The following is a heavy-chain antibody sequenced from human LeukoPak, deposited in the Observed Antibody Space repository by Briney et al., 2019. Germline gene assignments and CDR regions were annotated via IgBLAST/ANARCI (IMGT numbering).Heavy chain of an antibody. CDR3: ARALWEQQPFDY. Sequence: GGSLRLSCAASGFTFSSYAMSWVRQAPGKGLEWVSYISTSGSTIYYAGSVKGRFTISRDNTKNSLYLQMNSPRAEDTAVYYCARALWEQQPFDYWGQGTLVTVSS. CDR1: GFTFSSYA. CDR2: ISTSGSTI. V-gene: IGHV3-11*01. D-gene: IGHD6-13*01. J-gene: IGHJ4*02.